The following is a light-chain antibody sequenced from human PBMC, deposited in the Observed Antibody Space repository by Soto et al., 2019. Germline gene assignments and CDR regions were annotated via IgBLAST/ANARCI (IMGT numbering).Light chain of an antibody. V-gene: IGLV7-46*01. CDR3: SLFYGGTVV. CDR1: TEAGTSGHH. Sequence: QAFVGVEGSLTVYPVAAFTLSCDCSTEAGTSGHHPYWFQQQPGQAPRTSIYDTSNQHSWTPARFSGSLLRDKAVLTLSGAQPEDEADYYCSLFYGGTVVFGGGTKVTV. J-gene: IGLJ2*01. CDR2: DTS.